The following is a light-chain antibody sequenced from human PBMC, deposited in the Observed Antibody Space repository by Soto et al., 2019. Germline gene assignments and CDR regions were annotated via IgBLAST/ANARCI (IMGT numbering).Light chain of an antibody. Sequence: DIQMTQSPSSLSASVGDRVTITCRASQSISTYLNWYQQKPGKAPNLLIYAASSLPSGVPSSLSGSGSGTDFTLTISSLQPEDFATYYCQQSYSTPVTFGQGTKVEIK. CDR1: QSISTY. V-gene: IGKV1-39*01. J-gene: IGKJ1*01. CDR2: AAS. CDR3: QQSYSTPVT.